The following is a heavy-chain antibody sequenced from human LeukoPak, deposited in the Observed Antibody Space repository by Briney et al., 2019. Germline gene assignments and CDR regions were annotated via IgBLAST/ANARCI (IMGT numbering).Heavy chain of an antibody. CDR1: GYTFTGYY. D-gene: IGHD3-16*02. J-gene: IGHJ3*02. Sequence: ASVKVSCKASGYTFTGYYMHWVRQAPGQGLEWMGWINPNSGGTNYAQKFQGRVTMTRDTSISTAYMELSRLRSDDTAVYYCAIRSYRFNDAFDIWGQGTMVTVSS. V-gene: IGHV1-2*02. CDR2: INPNSGGT. CDR3: AIRSYRFNDAFDI.